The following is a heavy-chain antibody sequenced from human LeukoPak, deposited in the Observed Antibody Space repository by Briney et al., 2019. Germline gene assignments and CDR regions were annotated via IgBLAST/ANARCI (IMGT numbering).Heavy chain of an antibody. J-gene: IGHJ4*02. CDR3: ARYYRDLFMVRGAPFDY. V-gene: IGHV3-48*04. Sequence: PGGSLRLSCAASGFTFSSFSMNWVRQAPGKGLEWVSYISTSSSTIYYADSVKGRFTISRDNAKNSLYLQMNSLRAEDTAVYYCARYYRDLFMVRGAPFDYWGQGTLVTVSS. CDR1: GFTFSSFS. D-gene: IGHD3-10*01. CDR2: ISTSSSTI.